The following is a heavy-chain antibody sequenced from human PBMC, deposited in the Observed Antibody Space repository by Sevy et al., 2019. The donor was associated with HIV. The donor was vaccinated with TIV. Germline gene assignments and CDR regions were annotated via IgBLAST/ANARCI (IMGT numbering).Heavy chain of an antibody. CDR2: IYGSRGVT. CDR1: GFTFSSYA. V-gene: IGHV3-23*01. J-gene: IGHJ3*02. CDR3: ARGRYDSSGSFDAFDI. D-gene: IGHD3-22*01. Sequence: GGSLRLSCAASGFTFSSYALNWVRQAPGKGLEWVSTIYGSRGVTYYADYVKGRFTISRDNSKNTLYLQMNSLRTEDTAVYFCARGRYDSSGSFDAFDIWGQGTMVTVSS.